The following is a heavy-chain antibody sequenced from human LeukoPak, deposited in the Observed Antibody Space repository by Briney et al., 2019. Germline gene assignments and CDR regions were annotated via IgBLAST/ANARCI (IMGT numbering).Heavy chain of an antibody. CDR3: AREGGTTVVTENWFDP. J-gene: IGHJ5*02. CDR2: ISSSSSYI. V-gene: IGHV3-21*01. Sequence: GRSLRLSCAASGFTFSSYSMNWVRQAPGKGLEWVSSISSSSSYIYYADSVKGRFTISRDNAKNSLYLQMNSLRAEDTAVYYCAREGGTTVVTENWFDPWGQGTLVTVSS. D-gene: IGHD4-23*01. CDR1: GFTFSSYS.